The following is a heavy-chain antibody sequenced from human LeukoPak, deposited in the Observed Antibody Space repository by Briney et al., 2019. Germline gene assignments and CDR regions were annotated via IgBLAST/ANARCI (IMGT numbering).Heavy chain of an antibody. V-gene: IGHV3-33*08. D-gene: IGHD2-2*01. CDR1: GFTFSSYA. CDR2: IWYDGSNK. Sequence: GGSLRLSCAASGFTFSSYAMHWVRQAPGKGLEWVAVIWYDGSNKYYADSVKGRFTISRDNSKNTLYLQMNSLRAEDTAVYYCAREYCSSTSCYSYYYYYYGMDVWGQGTTVTVSS. CDR3: AREYCSSTSCYSYYYYYYGMDV. J-gene: IGHJ6*02.